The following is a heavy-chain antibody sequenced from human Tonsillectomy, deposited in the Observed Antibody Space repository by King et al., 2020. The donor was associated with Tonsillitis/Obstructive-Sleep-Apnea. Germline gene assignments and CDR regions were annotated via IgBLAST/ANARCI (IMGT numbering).Heavy chain of an antibody. J-gene: IGHJ3*02. CDR3: AREKGILGVVNDAFDI. Sequence: QLVQSGSELKKPGASVKVSCKASGYIFNSFAMNWVRQAPGQGLEWMGWISTNTGNPTYVQGFTGRFVFSLDTSVNTAYLQINSLKAEDTAVYYCAREKGILGVVNDAFDIWGQGIRVTVSS. CDR1: GYIFNSFA. D-gene: IGHD3-3*01. CDR2: ISTNTGNP. V-gene: IGHV7-4-1*02.